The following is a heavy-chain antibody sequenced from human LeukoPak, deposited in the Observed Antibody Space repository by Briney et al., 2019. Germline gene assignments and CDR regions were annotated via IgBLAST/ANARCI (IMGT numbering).Heavy chain of an antibody. CDR1: GFTFRSDS. CDR2: IGGSSTSI. V-gene: IGHV3-21*01. CDR3: AREAEEAFDY. J-gene: IGHJ4*02. Sequence: PGGSLRLSCAASGFTFRSDSMNWVRQAPGKGLEWVSSIGGSSTSIYYADSVKGRFTISRDNAKNSLYLQMNRLRAEDTAVYFCAREAEEAFDYWGQGTLVTVSS.